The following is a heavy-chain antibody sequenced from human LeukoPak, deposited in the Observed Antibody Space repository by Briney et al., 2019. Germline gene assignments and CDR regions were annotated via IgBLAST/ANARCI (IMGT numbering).Heavy chain of an antibody. CDR3: ARYYYDSSGYYLDY. V-gene: IGHV4-61*08. CDR2: IYYSGST. Sequence: SETLSLTCTVSGGSISSGDYYWSWIRQPPGKGLEWIGYIYYSGSTNYNPSLKSRVTISVDTSKNQFSLKLSSVTAADTAVYYCARYYYDSSGYYLDYWGQGTLVTVSS. CDR1: GGSISSGDYY. D-gene: IGHD3-22*01. J-gene: IGHJ4*02.